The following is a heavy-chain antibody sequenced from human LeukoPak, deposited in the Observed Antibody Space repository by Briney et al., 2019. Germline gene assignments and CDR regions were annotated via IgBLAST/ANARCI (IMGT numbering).Heavy chain of an antibody. J-gene: IGHJ5*02. CDR1: GGSISSGGYY. CDR3: ARASASSSSNWFDP. V-gene: IGHV4-61*08. Sequence: SETLSLTCTVSGGSISSGGYYWSWIRQHPGKGLEWIGYIYYSGSTNYNPSLKSRVTISVDTSKNQFSLKLSSVTAADTAVYYCARASASSSSNWFDPWGQGTLVTVSS. D-gene: IGHD6-6*01. CDR2: IYYSGST.